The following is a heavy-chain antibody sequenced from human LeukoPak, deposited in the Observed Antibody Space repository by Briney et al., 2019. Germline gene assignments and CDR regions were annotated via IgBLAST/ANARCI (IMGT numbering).Heavy chain of an antibody. CDR3: TRGSSGRRDN. D-gene: IGHD6-19*01. CDR1: GYTFTSCD. Sequence: ASVKVSCKASGYTFTSCDINWVRQASGQGLEWMGWMNPNSGNTGYGQSFQGRITMTRDISIGTAYMELSNLTSEDTAIYYCTRGSSGRRDNWGQGTLVTVSA. CDR2: MNPNSGNT. V-gene: IGHV1-8*01. J-gene: IGHJ4*02.